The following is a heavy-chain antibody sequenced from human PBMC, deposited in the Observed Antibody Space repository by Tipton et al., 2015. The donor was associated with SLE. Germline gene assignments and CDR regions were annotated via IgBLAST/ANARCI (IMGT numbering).Heavy chain of an antibody. J-gene: IGHJ4*02. CDR1: GIPVSGNY. CDR2: IDGGGNT. CDR3: ASLSAPSDY. Sequence: SLRLSCTVSGIPVSGNYMSWVRHAPGKGLEWVSFIDGGGNTYHADSVKDRFTLSRDNSRNAVYLQMNSLRVEDTAVYYCASLSAPSDYWGQGTLVTVSS. V-gene: IGHV3-66*01.